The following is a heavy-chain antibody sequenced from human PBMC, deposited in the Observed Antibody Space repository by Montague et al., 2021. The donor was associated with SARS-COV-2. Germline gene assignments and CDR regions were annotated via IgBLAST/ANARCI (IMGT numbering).Heavy chain of an antibody. Sequence: SETLSLTCTVSGDSISSFYWNWIRQPAGKGLEWIGRIYANGGTNYNPSLKSRVTMSVDTSKNQSSLKLNSVTAADTAVYYCGRGVVAATPVVDYWGRGTLVTVSS. CDR3: GRGVVAATPVVDY. CDR1: GDSISSFY. J-gene: IGHJ4*02. CDR2: IYANGGT. V-gene: IGHV4-4*07. D-gene: IGHD2-15*01.